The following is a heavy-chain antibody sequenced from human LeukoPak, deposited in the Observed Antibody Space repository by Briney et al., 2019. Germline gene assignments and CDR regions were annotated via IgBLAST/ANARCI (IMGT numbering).Heavy chain of an antibody. CDR1: GFTLSNSA. D-gene: IGHD6-13*01. J-gene: IGHJ4*02. V-gene: IGHV3-30*18. CDR2: ISFDESEK. CDR3: AKDKNWSWSLDY. Sequence: GGSLRLSCAVSGFTLSNSAMHWVRQAPGKGLEWVATISFDESEKFYADSVKGRFTISRDTPKNTVYLQMNSLRAEDTAVYYCAKDKNWSWSLDYWGQGTLVTVSS.